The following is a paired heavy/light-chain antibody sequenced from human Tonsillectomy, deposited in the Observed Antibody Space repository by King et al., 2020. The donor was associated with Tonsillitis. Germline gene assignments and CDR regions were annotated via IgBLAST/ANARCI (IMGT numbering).Light chain of an antibody. J-gene: IGKJ4*01. Sequence: DIQMTQSPSSLSASVGDRVTITCRASQNISTYLNWYQQKPGKAPKLLISTASSLQSGVPSRFSGSGSEADFTLTLRSLQPEDFATYYCQQSYSFPLSFGGGTKVEIK. V-gene: IGKV1-39*01. CDR1: QNISTY. CDR2: TAS. CDR3: QQSYSFPLS.
Heavy chain of an antibody. CDR2: ISYDGSDK. CDR1: GFTFSNHA. Sequence: QVQLVESGGGVVQPGRSLRLSCAVSGFTFSNHAVHWVRQAPGKGLEWVAVISYDGSDKNYADSVKGRFTISRDNSKNTLYLQMSSLRPEDTAVYYCARDRTGTTLFFDYWGQGTLVTVSS. V-gene: IGHV3-30-3*01. CDR3: ARDRTGTTLFFDY. D-gene: IGHD1-1*01. J-gene: IGHJ4*02.